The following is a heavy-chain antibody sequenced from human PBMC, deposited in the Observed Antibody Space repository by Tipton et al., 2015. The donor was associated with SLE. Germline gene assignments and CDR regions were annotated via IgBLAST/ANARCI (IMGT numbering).Heavy chain of an antibody. V-gene: IGHV4-34*01. CDR1: GGSFNGYY. J-gene: IGHJ4*02. CDR3: ARRQWGSCYDYFDY. D-gene: IGHD5-12*01. CDR2: INHSGST. Sequence: TLSLTCAVYGGSFNGYYWSWIRQPPGKGLEWIGEINHSGSTNYNPSLKSRVTISVDTSKNQFSLKLSPGTAADTAVYYCARRQWGSCYDYFDYWGQGTLVTVSS.